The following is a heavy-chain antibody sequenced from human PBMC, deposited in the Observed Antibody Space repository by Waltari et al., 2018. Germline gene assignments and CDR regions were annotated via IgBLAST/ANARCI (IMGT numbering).Heavy chain of an antibody. D-gene: IGHD3-3*01. CDR2: IKEDGSET. CDR3: VRGQGFLLDY. V-gene: IGHV3-7*01. J-gene: IGHJ4*02. CDR1: NFTFSAFW. Sequence: EVQLVESGGGLVPHGGSLRLSCAASNFTFSAFWMNWVRQAPGKGLEWVAIIKEDGSETHFVDSVKGRFTISRDNARNLLFLQMNNLRAEDTAVYYCVRGQGFLLDYWGQGTLVTVSS.